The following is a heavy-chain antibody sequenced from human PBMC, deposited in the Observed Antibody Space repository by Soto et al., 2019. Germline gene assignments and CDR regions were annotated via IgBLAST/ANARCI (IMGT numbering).Heavy chain of an antibody. CDR3: ARDVVGRFDP. Sequence: QVQLVQSGAEVKKPGASVKVSCKASGYTFTSYDINWVRQATGQGLEWMGWMNPNSGNTGYAQKFQGGVTLTRNTSICTAYMALSSLGSEGTAVYYCARDVVGRFDPWGQGTVVTVSS. D-gene: IGHD2-2*01. J-gene: IGHJ5*02. CDR2: MNPNSGNT. CDR1: GYTFTSYD. V-gene: IGHV1-8*01.